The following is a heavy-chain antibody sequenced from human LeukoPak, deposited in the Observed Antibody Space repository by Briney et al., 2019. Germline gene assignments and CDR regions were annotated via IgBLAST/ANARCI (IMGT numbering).Heavy chain of an antibody. V-gene: IGHV5-51*01. J-gene: IGHJ4*02. CDR3: ARCYYGSRSSFDY. CDR2: IYPGDSDT. Sequence: KPGGSLKISCQGSGYSFTSYWIGWVRQLPGKGREWMGIIYPGDSDTRYSPSFQVQVTISTDKSISTAYLQCSSLKASDTAMYYCARCYYGSRSSFDYWGQGTLVTVSS. D-gene: IGHD3-10*01. CDR1: GYSFTSYW.